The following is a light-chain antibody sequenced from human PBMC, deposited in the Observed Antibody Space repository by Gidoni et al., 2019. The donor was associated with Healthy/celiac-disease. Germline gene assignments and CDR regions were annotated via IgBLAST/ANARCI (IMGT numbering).Light chain of an antibody. CDR1: QSISSW. Sequence: DIQMTQSPSTLSASVGDRVTITCRASQSISSWLAWYQQKPGKAPKLLIYDAYSLESGVPSRFSGSGSGTEFTLTISSLQPDDFATYYCQQYNSYSGTFGQGTKVEIK. J-gene: IGKJ1*01. V-gene: IGKV1-5*01. CDR2: DAY. CDR3: QQYNSYSGT.